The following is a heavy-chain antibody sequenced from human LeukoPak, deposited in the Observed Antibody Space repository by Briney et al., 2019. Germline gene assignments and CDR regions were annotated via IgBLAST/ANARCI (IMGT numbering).Heavy chain of an antibody. J-gene: IGHJ4*02. D-gene: IGHD1-26*01. CDR2: ISYDGSNK. CDR1: GFTFSSYG. CDR3: AKQGGWWEYYSDY. Sequence: GGSLRLSCAASGFTFSSYGVHWVRQAPGKGLEWVAVISYDGSNKYYADSVKGRFTISRDNSKNTLYLQMNSLRAEDTAVYYCAKQGGWWEYYSDYWGQGTLVTVSS. V-gene: IGHV3-30*18.